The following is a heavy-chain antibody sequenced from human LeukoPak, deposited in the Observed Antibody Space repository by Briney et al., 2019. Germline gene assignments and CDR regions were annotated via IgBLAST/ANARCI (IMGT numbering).Heavy chain of an antibody. V-gene: IGHV3-48*03. J-gene: IGHJ5*02. CDR1: GFTFSSYE. CDR2: ISSSGSTI. Sequence: PGRTLRLSCAVSGFTFSSYEMNWVRHAPGKGLGWVSYISSSGSTISYADSSKGRFTISRANAKNSLYLQMNSLRAEETAVYYCARGAKWFVTSGEGELVTVSS. CDR3: ARGAKWFVT.